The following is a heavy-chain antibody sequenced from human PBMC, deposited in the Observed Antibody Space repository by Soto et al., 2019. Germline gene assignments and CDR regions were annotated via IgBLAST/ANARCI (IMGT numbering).Heavy chain of an antibody. D-gene: IGHD3-22*01. CDR3: ARGKYYDSSGYHVPDY. CDR2: IYHSGST. V-gene: IGHV4-30-2*01. Sequence: TLSLTCAVSGGSISSGGYSWSWIRQTPGKGLEWIGYIYHSGSTYYNPSLKSRVTISVDRSKNQFSLKLSSVTAADTAAYYCARGKYYDSSGYHVPDYWGQGTLVTVSS. J-gene: IGHJ4*02. CDR1: GGSISSGGYS.